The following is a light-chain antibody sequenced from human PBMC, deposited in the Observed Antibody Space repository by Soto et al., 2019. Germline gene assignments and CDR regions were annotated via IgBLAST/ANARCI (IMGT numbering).Light chain of an antibody. Sequence: QSVLTQAPSASGTPGQRITISCSGATSNIGTNPVGWFQQLPGTAPKLLIYSDDQRPSGVPDRISGSESGTSASLAISGLQSEDEADYYCAAWDNSLSGWAFGGGTKLTVL. CDR2: SDD. V-gene: IGLV1-44*01. CDR3: AAWDNSLSGWA. J-gene: IGLJ3*02. CDR1: TSNIGTNP.